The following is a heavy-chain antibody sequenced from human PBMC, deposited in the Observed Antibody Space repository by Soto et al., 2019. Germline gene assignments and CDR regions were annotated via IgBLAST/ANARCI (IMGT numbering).Heavy chain of an antibody. CDR3: ARDRQAGAVAETLGY. CDR2: ISSNGNNK. Sequence: PGGSLRLSCAASGFTFSSYSMNWVRQAPGRGLEWVSYISSNGNNKYYADFVEGRFTISRDNAKNSLYLQMNSLGAEDTAVYSCARDRQAGAVAETLGYWGQGTLVTVSS. J-gene: IGHJ4*02. V-gene: IGHV3-48*01. CDR1: GFTFSSYS. D-gene: IGHD6-19*01.